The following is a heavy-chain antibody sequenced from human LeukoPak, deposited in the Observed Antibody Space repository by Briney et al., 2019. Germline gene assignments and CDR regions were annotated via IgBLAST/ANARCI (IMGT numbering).Heavy chain of an antibody. CDR2: IYPGDSDT. D-gene: IGHD2-2*01. V-gene: IGHV5-51*01. J-gene: IGHJ4*02. Sequence: GESLKISRKGSGYSFMNYWIGWVRQMPGKGLEWMGIIYPGDSDTRYSPSFQGQVTISADKSISTAYLQWSSLKASDTAMYYCARRGYCSSTSCYHFDYWGQGTLVTVSS. CDR3: ARRGYCSSTSCYHFDY. CDR1: GYSFMNYW.